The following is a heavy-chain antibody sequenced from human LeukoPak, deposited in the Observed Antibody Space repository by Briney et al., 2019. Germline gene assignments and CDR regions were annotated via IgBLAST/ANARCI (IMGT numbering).Heavy chain of an antibody. V-gene: IGHV1-69*05. J-gene: IGHJ6*02. CDR2: IIPIFGTA. D-gene: IGHD3-10*01. Sequence: ASVKVSCKASGGTFSSYAISWVRQAPGQGLEWMGGIIPIFGTANYAQKFQGRVTITTDESTSTAYMELSSLRSEDTAVYYCARTPMVRGRAYYGMDVWGQGTTVTVSS. CDR1: GGTFSSYA. CDR3: ARTPMVRGRAYYGMDV.